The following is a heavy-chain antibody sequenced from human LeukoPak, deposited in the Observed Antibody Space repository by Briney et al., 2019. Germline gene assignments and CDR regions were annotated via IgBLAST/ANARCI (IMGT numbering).Heavy chain of an antibody. CDR3: AVSIAAAGHYFDY. CDR1: GYTFTSYD. J-gene: IGHJ4*02. D-gene: IGHD6-13*01. V-gene: IGHV1-8*01. CDR2: MNPNSGNT. Sequence: ASVKVSCKASGYTFTSYDINWVRQATGQGLEWMGWMNPNSGNTDYTQKLQGRVTMTTDTSTSTAYMELRSLRSDDTAVYYCAVSIAAAGHYFDYWGQGTLVTVSS.